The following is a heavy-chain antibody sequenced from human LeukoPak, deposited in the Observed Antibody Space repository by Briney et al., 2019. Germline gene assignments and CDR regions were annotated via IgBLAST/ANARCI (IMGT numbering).Heavy chain of an antibody. Sequence: GGSLRLSCAASGFTFSNAWMSWVRQAPGKGLELVGRIKSKTDGGTTDYAAPVKGRFTISRDDSKNTLYLQMNSLKTEDTAVYYCTTLTYYYDSSGYYSWGQGTLVTVSS. CDR3: TTLTYYYDSSGYYS. CDR2: IKSKTDGGTT. D-gene: IGHD3-22*01. J-gene: IGHJ4*02. CDR1: GFTFSNAW. V-gene: IGHV3-15*01.